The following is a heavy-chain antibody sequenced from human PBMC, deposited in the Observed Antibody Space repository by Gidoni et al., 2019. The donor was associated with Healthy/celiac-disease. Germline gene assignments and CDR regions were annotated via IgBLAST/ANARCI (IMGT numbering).Heavy chain of an antibody. CDR3: AKDNEADYYGSGSYSHFDY. J-gene: IGHJ4*02. Sequence: EVQLVESGGVVVQPGGSLRLSCPASGFTSDDYALHWVLQAPGKGLEWVSLISWDGGSTYYADSVKGRFTISRDNSKNSLYLQMNSLRAEDTALYYCAKDNEADYYGSGSYSHFDYWGQGTLVTVSS. D-gene: IGHD3-10*01. V-gene: IGHV3-43D*03. CDR2: ISWDGGST. CDR1: GFTSDDYA.